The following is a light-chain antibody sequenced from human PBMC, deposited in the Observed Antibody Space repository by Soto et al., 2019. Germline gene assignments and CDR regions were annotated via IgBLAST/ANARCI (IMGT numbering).Light chain of an antibody. CDR3: QQYDNLLT. CDR2: DAS. Sequence: DIQMTQSPSSLSASVGDRVTITCQASQDISNYLNCYQQKPGKAPKLLIYDASNLETGVPSRFSGSGSGTDITFTISSLQPEDIATYYCQQYDNLLTFGQGTRLESK. V-gene: IGKV1-33*01. CDR1: QDISNY. J-gene: IGKJ5*01.